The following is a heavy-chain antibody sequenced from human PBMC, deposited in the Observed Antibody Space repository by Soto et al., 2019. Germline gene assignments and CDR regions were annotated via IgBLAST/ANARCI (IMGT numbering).Heavy chain of an antibody. V-gene: IGHV1-18*01. CDR3: ARGGGTVVTYGNWFDP. Sequence: ASVQVSCMASGYTFPSYGISWVRQAPGQGLEGMGWISAYNGNTNYVQKLQGRVTMTTDTSTSTAYMELRSLRSDDTAVYYCARGGGTVVTYGNWFDPWGQGTLVTVSS. CDR2: ISAYNGNT. CDR1: GYTFPSYG. J-gene: IGHJ5*02. D-gene: IGHD2-21*02.